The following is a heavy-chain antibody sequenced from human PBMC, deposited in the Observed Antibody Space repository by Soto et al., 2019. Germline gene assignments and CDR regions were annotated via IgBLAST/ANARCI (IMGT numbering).Heavy chain of an antibody. D-gene: IGHD3-9*01. CDR3: AKDPRLDILTGQFEY. CDR1: GFTFSSYG. V-gene: IGHV3-30*18. Sequence: QVQLVESGGGVVQPGRSLRLSCAASGFTFSSYGMHWVRQAPGKGLEWVAVISYDGSNKYYADSVKGRFTISRDNSKNTMYLKMNSLRAEYTDVYYCAKDPRLDILTGQFEYWGQGTLVTVSS. CDR2: ISYDGSNK. J-gene: IGHJ4*02.